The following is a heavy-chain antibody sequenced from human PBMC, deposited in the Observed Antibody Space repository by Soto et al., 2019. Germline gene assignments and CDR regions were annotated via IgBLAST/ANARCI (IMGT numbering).Heavy chain of an antibody. J-gene: IGHJ4*02. V-gene: IGHV4-59*01. CDR2: LHYSGTT. CDR3: AAGEASSRNLAPYYLDF. D-gene: IGHD6-13*01. Sequence: SETLSLTXTVSGGSMRNYFWTWIRQPPGKGLEWIGYLHYSGTTSFFPSYNPSLRSRVTISEDTSKNQFSLKLLSVTTADTAVYFCAAGEASSRNLAPYYLDFWGQGTLVTVSS. CDR1: GGSMRNYF.